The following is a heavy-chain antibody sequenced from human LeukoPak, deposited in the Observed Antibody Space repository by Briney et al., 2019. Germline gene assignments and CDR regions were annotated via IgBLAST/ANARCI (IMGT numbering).Heavy chain of an antibody. J-gene: IGHJ3*02. CDR2: ISSSSSYI. CDR3: ARETLGAPDAFDI. V-gene: IGHV3-21*01. D-gene: IGHD1-26*01. Sequence: GGSLRLSCAASGFTFSSYSMNWVRQAPGKGLEWVSSISSSSSYIYYADSVKGRFTISRDNAKNSLYLQMNSLRAEDTAVYYCARETLGAPDAFDIWGQGTMATVSS. CDR1: GFTFSSYS.